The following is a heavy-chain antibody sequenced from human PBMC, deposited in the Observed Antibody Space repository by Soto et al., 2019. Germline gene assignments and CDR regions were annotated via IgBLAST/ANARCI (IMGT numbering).Heavy chain of an antibody. J-gene: IGHJ6*02. CDR1: GGSIRRYY. D-gene: IGHD6-25*01. Sequence: TVSGGSIRRYYWSWIRQPPGKGLEWVGYIYYSGSTNYNPSLKSRVTISVDTSKNQFSLKLSSVTAADTAVYYCARVRDYCSGAKNYYYYYYGMDVWGQGTTVTVSS. CDR3: ARVRDYCSGAKNYYYYYYGMDV. V-gene: IGHV4-59*01. CDR2: IYYSGST.